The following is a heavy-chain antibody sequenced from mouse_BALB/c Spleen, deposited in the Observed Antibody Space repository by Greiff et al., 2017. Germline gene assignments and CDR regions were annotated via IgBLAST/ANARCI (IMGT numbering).Heavy chain of an antibody. Sequence: EVQLQESGGGLVKPGGSLKLSCAASGFTFSSYAMSWVRQTPEKRLEWVASISSGGSTYYPDSVKGRFTISRDNARNILYLQMSSLRSEDTAMYYCAREGDYGSRYYFDYWGQGTTLTVSS. V-gene: IGHV5-6-5*01. CDR1: GFTFSSYA. D-gene: IGHD1-1*01. CDR3: AREGDYGSRYYFDY. CDR2: ISSGGST. J-gene: IGHJ2*01.